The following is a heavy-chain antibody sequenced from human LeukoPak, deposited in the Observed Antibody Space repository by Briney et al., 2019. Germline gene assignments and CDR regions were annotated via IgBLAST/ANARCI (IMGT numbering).Heavy chain of an antibody. Sequence: SETLSLTCTVSGDSISRSTYYWAWIRQPPGKGLGWIGSVYYGRSPYFNPSLESRATISVDTSKNHFSLKMSSVTAADTAVYYCARSSGTGTFSYWGQGTLVTVSS. J-gene: IGHJ4*02. CDR1: GDSISRSTYY. V-gene: IGHV4-39*02. CDR2: VYYGRSP. D-gene: IGHD6-25*01. CDR3: ARSSGTGTFSY.